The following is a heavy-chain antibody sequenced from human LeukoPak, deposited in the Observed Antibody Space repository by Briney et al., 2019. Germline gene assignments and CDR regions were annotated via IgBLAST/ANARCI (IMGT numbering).Heavy chain of an antibody. CDR3: ARDIGYCSSTSCYGAMDV. V-gene: IGHV3-30-3*01. Sequence: PGRSLRLSCAASGFTFSSYAMHWVRQAPGKGLEWVAVISYDGSNKYYADSVKGRFTISRDNSKNTLYLQMNSLRAEDTAVYYCARDIGYCSSTSCYGAMDVWGKGTTVTVSS. CDR2: ISYDGSNK. J-gene: IGHJ6*03. CDR1: GFTFSSYA. D-gene: IGHD2-2*01.